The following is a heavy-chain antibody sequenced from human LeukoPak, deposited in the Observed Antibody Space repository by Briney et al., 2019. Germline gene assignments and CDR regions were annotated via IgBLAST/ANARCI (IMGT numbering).Heavy chain of an antibody. CDR3: ARGGPMVRGVIIYFDY. J-gene: IGHJ4*02. CDR1: GYSISSGYF. D-gene: IGHD3-10*01. CDR2: IYYSGST. V-gene: IGHV4-61*01. Sequence: SETLSLTCTVSGYSISSGYFWGWIRQPPGKGLEWIGYIYYSGSTNYNPSLKSRVTISVDTSKNQFSLKLSSVTAADTAVYYCARGGPMVRGVIIYFDYWGQGTLVTVSS.